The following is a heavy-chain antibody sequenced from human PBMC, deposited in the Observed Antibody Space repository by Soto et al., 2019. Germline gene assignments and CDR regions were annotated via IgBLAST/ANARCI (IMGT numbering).Heavy chain of an antibody. CDR2: IIPIFGTA. CDR1: GGTFSSYS. J-gene: IGHJ4*02. CDR3: ARAPNILTVKYYFDY. D-gene: IGHD3-9*01. Sequence: QVQLVQSGADVKKPGSSVKVSCKASGGTFSSYSINWVRQAPGQGLEWMGGIIPIFGTANNAQKFQGRVTITADESATTVYMELSSLRSEDTAVYYCARAPNILTVKYYFDYWGQGTLVTVSS. V-gene: IGHV1-69*01.